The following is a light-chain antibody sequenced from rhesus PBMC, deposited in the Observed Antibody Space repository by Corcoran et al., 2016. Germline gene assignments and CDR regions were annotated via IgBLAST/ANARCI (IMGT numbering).Light chain of an antibody. CDR3: QQYNNSPPT. J-gene: IGKJ1*01. V-gene: IGKV1-66*01. CDR1: QGIDNY. CDR2: DVS. Sequence: DIQMTQSPSSLSASVGARVTITCRASQGIDNYLTWYQQKPGEAPKPLFYDVSSWVTGGPSRSSGSRSGTNDTLTISSPPPRDIATYYCQQYNNSPPTFGEGTKVELK.